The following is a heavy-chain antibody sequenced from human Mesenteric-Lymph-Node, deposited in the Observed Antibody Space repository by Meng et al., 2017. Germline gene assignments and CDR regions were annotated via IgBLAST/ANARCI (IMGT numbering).Heavy chain of an antibody. D-gene: IGHD2-15*01. J-gene: IGHJ4*02. CDR3: ARGGWSLDY. Sequence: QVQLQESGPGLVKPSETLSLTCTVSGGSISSYYWSWIRQPPGKGLEWIGYIYYSGSTNYNPSLKSRVTISVDTSKNQFALNLSSVIAADTAVYYCARGGWSLDYWGQGTLVTVSS. CDR2: IYYSGST. V-gene: IGHV4-59*08. CDR1: GGSISSYY.